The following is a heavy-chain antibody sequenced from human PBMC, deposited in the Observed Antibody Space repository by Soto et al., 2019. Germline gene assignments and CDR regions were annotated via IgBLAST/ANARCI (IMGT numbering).Heavy chain of an antibody. Sequence: SETLSLTCTVSGGSISSYYWSWIRQPPGKGLEWIGYIYYSGSTNYNPSLKSRVTISVDTSKNQFSLKLSSVTAADTAVYYCARDDGAEGGLRYWGQGTLVTVSS. CDR3: ARDDGAEGGLRY. J-gene: IGHJ4*02. V-gene: IGHV4-59*01. CDR1: GGSISSYY. CDR2: IYYSGST. D-gene: IGHD3-16*01.